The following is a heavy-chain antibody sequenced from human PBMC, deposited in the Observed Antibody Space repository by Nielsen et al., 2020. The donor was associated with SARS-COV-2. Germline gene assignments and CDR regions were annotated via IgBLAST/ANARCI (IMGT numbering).Heavy chain of an antibody. CDR1: AFTFSTYW. J-gene: IGHJ4*02. Sequence: LSLTCAASAFTFSTYWMHWVRQAPGKGLVWVSRINSDGSSTNYADSVKGRFTISRDNAKNSLYLQMNSLRAEDTAVYYCARAYRKTYTGRVLLWFEELLSHWGQGTLVTVSS. CDR2: INSDGSST. CDR3: ARAYRKTYTGRVLLWFEELLSH. D-gene: IGHD3-10*01. V-gene: IGHV3-74*01.